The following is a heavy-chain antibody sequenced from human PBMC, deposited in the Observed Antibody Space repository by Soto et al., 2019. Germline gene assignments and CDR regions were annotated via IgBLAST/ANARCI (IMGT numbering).Heavy chain of an antibody. CDR2: IYSSGTT. Sequence: VQLQESGPGLVRASETLSLTCTVSGGSLSGYYWTWIRQPAGKGLEWMGSIYSSGTTKYNPALKSRGTMSLDTSKNQFSLSLSSVTATDTAVYYCARGQRFSAWFDPWGPGTLVTVSS. D-gene: IGHD3-3*01. CDR3: ARGQRFSAWFDP. CDR1: GGSLSGYY. J-gene: IGHJ5*02. V-gene: IGHV4-4*07.